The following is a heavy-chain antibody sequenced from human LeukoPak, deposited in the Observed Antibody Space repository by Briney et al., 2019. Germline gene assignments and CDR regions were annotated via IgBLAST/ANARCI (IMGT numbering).Heavy chain of an antibody. CDR3: ASSYDFWSGYLVW. CDR1: GGSISSYY. CDR2: IYYSGNT. Sequence: SETLSLTCTVSGGSISSYYWSWIRQPPGKGLEWIGYIYYSGNTNYNPSLKSRVTISVDTSKNQFSLKLSSVAAADTAVYYCASSYDFWSGYLVWWGEGTLVTVSS. D-gene: IGHD3-3*01. V-gene: IGHV4-59*01. J-gene: IGHJ4*02.